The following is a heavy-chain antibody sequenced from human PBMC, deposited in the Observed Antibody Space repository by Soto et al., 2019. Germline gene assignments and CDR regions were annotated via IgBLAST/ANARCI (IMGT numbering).Heavy chain of an antibody. CDR1: GFTFSSYS. J-gene: IGHJ5*02. CDR2: ISSSSSTI. D-gene: IGHD2-2*01. V-gene: IGHV3-48*01. Sequence: PGGSLRLSCAASGFTFSSYSMNWVRQAPGKGLEWVSYISSSSSTIYYADSVKGRFTISRDNAKNSLYLQMNSLRAEDTAVYYCARGAPTSQYQLLFGRSTAQSNWFDPWGQGTLVTVSS. CDR3: ARGAPTSQYQLLFGRSTAQSNWFDP.